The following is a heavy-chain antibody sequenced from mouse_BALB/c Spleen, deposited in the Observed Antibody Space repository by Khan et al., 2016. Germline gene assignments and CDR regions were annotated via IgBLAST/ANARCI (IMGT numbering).Heavy chain of an antibody. D-gene: IGHD1-1*01. J-gene: IGHJ4*01. CDR1: GYSIPSDYA. V-gene: IGHV3-2*02. CDR3: ARWIRNTMDY. Sequence: EVQLVESGPGLVKPSQSLSLTCTVTGYSIPSDYAWNWIRQFPGNKLEWMGYITYSGNTRFNPSLKSRISITRDTSKNQFFLQLNSVTTEDTGTYYCARWIRNTMDYWGQGTSVTVSS. CDR2: ITYSGNT.